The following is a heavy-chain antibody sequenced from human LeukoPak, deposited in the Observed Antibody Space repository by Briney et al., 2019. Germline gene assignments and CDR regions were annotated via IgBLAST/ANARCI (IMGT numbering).Heavy chain of an antibody. CDR2: IYPGDSDT. V-gene: IGHV5-51*01. Sequence: GESLKISCKGSGYSFTSYWIGWVRQMPGKGLEWMGIIYPGDSDTRYSPSFQGQVTISADKSISTAYLQWSSLMASDTAMYYCARPTNYYDSSGYYYDSAFDIWGQGTMVTVSS. CDR3: ARPTNYYDSSGYYYDSAFDI. J-gene: IGHJ3*02. CDR1: GYSFTSYW. D-gene: IGHD3-22*01.